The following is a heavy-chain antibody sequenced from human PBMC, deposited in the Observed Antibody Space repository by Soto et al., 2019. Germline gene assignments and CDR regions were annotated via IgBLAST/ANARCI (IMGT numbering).Heavy chain of an antibody. V-gene: IGHV4-39*01. CDR2: IHYRGST. CDR1: GGSISSSSYF. D-gene: IGHD5-12*01. J-gene: IGHJ4*02. Sequence: SETLSLTCTVSGGSISSSSYFWGWIRQPPGKGLEWIGNIHYRGSTYYNASLKSRVTISVDMSKNQFSLKLSSVTAADSAVYSCARGIGYYFDSWGQGTLVTAPQ. CDR3: ARGIGYYFDS.